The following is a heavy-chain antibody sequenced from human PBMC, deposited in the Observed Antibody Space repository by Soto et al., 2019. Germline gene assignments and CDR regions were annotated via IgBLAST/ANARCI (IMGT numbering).Heavy chain of an antibody. J-gene: IGHJ6*02. D-gene: IGHD6-13*01. Sequence: SETLSLTCTVSGGSISSYYWSWIRQPPGKGLEWIGYIYYSGSTNYNPSLKSPVTISVETSKNKFSLKLSSVTPADTAVYYCAAASSSYGMDVWGQGTTVTVSS. V-gene: IGHV4-59*01. CDR2: IYYSGST. CDR3: AAASSSYGMDV. CDR1: GGSISSYY.